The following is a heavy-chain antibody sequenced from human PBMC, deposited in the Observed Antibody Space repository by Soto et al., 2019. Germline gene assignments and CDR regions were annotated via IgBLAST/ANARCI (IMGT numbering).Heavy chain of an antibody. Sequence: QVQLVQSGAEVKKPGSSVKVSCKASGGTFSSYAISWVRQAPGQGLEWMGGIIPIFGTANYAQKFRGRVTITADESTSTAYMELSSLRSEDTAVYYCATVQHRTIAARPTWFDPWGQGTLVTVSS. V-gene: IGHV1-69*01. CDR3: ATVQHRTIAARPTWFDP. CDR1: GGTFSSYA. D-gene: IGHD6-6*01. J-gene: IGHJ5*02. CDR2: IIPIFGTA.